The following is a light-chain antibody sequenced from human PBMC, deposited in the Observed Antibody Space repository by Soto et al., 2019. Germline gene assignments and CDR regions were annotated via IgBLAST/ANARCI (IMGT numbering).Light chain of an antibody. Sequence: DIQMTQSPSSLSASVGDRVTITCQASQDIRNFLNWYQQKPGKVPNLLIYDASNLKTGVPSRFSGGGSGTDFTFTISSLQPEDIATYYCQHYENLPYTFGQGTKVEIK. CDR1: QDIRNF. V-gene: IGKV1-33*01. J-gene: IGKJ2*01. CDR2: DAS. CDR3: QHYENLPYT.